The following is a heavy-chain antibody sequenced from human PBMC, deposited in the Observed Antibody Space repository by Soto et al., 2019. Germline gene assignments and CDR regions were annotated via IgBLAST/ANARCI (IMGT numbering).Heavy chain of an antibody. D-gene: IGHD4-17*01. CDR3: AKGAVPMPTVTTNFFDY. V-gene: IGHV3-23*01. Sequence: GSLRLSCAASGFTFSNYAMNWARQAPGEGLEWVSSISRSGTGTYYADSVKGRFTISRDNSKSTLYLQMNSLRAEDTAVYYCAKGAVPMPTVTTNFFDYWGQGTLVTVSS. CDR2: ISRSGTGT. J-gene: IGHJ4*02. CDR1: GFTFSNYA.